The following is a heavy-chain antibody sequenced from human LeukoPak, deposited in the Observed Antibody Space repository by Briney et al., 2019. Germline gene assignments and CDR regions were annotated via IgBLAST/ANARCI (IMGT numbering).Heavy chain of an antibody. J-gene: IGHJ1*01. Sequence: GSLRLSCAASGFTVSTNYMNWVRQAPGKGLEWVSVVYYDGSTYLAGPVKGRFTISRDSSKNTLYLQMNSLRADDTAVYYCASPGYCSGSVCYSGYFQHWGQGTLVTVSS. CDR3: ASPGYCSGSVCYSGYFQH. CDR2: VYYDGST. D-gene: IGHD2-15*01. V-gene: IGHV3-53*01. CDR1: GFTVSTNY.